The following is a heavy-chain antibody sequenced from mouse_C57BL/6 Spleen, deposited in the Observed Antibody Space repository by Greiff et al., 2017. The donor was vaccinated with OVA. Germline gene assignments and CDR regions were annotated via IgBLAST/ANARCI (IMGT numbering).Heavy chain of an antibody. CDR1: GYTFTSYW. Sequence: VQLQQSGAELVRPGSSVKLSCKASGYTFTSYWMDWVKQRPGQGLEWIGNIYPSDSETHYNQKFKDKATLTVDKSSSTAYMQLSSLTSEDSAVYYCARNGYDYDEGTAYWGQGTLVTVSA. D-gene: IGHD2-4*01. CDR3: ARNGYDYDEGTAY. CDR2: IYPSDSET. V-gene: IGHV1-61*01. J-gene: IGHJ3*01.